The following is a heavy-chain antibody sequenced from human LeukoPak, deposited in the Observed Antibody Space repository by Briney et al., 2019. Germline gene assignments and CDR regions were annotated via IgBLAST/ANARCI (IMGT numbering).Heavy chain of an antibody. V-gene: IGHV3-53*01. D-gene: IGHD3-9*01. Sequence: TGGSLRLSCAASGLTVSSNYMSWVRQAPGKGLEWVSVIYSGGSTYYADSVKGRFTISRDNSKNMLYLQMNSLRAEDTAVYYCARAPEGLEEYFDWSIVYYFDYWGQGTLVTVSS. CDR3: ARAPEGLEEYFDWSIVYYFDY. CDR1: GLTVSSNY. CDR2: IYSGGST. J-gene: IGHJ4*02.